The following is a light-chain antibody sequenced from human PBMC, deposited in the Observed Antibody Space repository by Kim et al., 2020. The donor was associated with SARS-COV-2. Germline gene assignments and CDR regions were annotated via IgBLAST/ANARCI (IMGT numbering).Light chain of an antibody. CDR3: QQYDNWPLYT. CDR2: TAS. V-gene: IGKV3-15*01. CDR1: QYISDN. Sequence: ILLTQSPGTLSLSPGERATLSCRASQYISDNLAWYQQKPGQAPRLLIYTASFTATGVPERFSGSRSGTEFTLTISSLQTEDFAVYYCQQYDNWPLYTFGRGTKLEI. J-gene: IGKJ2*01.